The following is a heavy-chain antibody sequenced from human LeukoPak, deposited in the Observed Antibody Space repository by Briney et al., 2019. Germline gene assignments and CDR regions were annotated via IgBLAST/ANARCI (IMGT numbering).Heavy chain of an antibody. CDR2: ISGSGGST. Sequence: PGGSLRLSCAASGFTVSSNYTSWVRQSPGKGLEWVSVISGSGGSTYYADSVKGRFTISRDNSKNTLYLQMNSLRAEDTAVYYCAKDPSGMTLLDYWGQGTLVTVSS. CDR3: AKDPSGMTLLDY. D-gene: IGHD3-10*01. CDR1: GFTVSSNY. J-gene: IGHJ4*02. V-gene: IGHV3-23*01.